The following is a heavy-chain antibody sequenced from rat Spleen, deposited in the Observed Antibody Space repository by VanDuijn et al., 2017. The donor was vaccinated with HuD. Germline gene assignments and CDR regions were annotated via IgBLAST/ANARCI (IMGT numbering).Heavy chain of an antibody. CDR2: ISTGGGNT. Sequence: EVQLVESGGGLVQPGRSMKLSCAASGFTFSNYYMAWVRQAPTKGLEWVASISTGGGNTYYRDSVKGRFTISRDNAKSTLYLEMDSLRSEDTATYYCARLNNYGFDYWGQGVMVTVSS. V-gene: IGHV5-25*01. CDR1: GFTFSNYY. D-gene: IGHD1-10*01. CDR3: ARLNNYGFDY. J-gene: IGHJ2*01.